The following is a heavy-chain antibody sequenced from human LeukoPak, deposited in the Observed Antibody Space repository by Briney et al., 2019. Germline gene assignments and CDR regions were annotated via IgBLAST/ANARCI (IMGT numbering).Heavy chain of an antibody. Sequence: SETLTLTCAVYGVSFSDYYWSWIRQPPGKGLEWIGEINHSGSADYNPSLKSRVTISVYTSKNPFCLQMSSVTAADTAVYYCARGPNWFDPWGQGTLVTVSS. V-gene: IGHV4-34*01. CDR3: ARGPNWFDP. CDR1: GVSFSDYY. CDR2: INHSGSA. J-gene: IGHJ5*02.